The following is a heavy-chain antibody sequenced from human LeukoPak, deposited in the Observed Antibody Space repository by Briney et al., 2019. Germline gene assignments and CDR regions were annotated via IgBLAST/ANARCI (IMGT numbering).Heavy chain of an antibody. CDR2: INHSGST. V-gene: IGHV4-34*01. J-gene: IGHJ4*02. D-gene: IGHD2-2*01. CDR1: GGSFSGYY. Sequence: SETLSLTCAVYGGSFSGYYWSWIRQPPGKGLEWIGEINHSGSTNYNPSLKSRVTISVDTSKNQFSLKVNSVTAADTAVYYCARHVRVVVPAAPDYWGQGTRVTVSS. CDR3: ARHVRVVVPAAPDY.